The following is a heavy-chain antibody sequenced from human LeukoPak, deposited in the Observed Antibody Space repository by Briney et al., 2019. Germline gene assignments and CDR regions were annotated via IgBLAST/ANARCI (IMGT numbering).Heavy chain of an antibody. J-gene: IGHJ4*02. CDR3: ARDMEGSVADYFDY. Sequence: PGGSLRLSCAASGFTFSSYSMNWVRQAPGKGLEWVSYISGSGSTIYYADSVKGRFTISRDNARTSLYLQMNSLRAEDTAVYYCARDMEGSVADYFDYWGQGTLVTVSS. D-gene: IGHD3-10*01. CDR1: GFTFSSYS. CDR2: ISGSGSTI. V-gene: IGHV3-48*01.